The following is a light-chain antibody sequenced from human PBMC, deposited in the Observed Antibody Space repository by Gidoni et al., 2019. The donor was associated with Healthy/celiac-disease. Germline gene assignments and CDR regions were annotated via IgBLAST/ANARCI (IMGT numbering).Light chain of an antibody. J-gene: IGKJ4*01. Sequence: DIQMTQSPSSLSASVGDRVTITCRASQSISSYLNWYQQKPEKAPKLLIYAASSLQSGVPSRFSGSGSGTDFTLTISILQPEDFATYYCQQSYSTPLTFGGGTKVEIK. CDR2: AAS. CDR1: QSISSY. V-gene: IGKV1-39*01. CDR3: QQSYSTPLT.